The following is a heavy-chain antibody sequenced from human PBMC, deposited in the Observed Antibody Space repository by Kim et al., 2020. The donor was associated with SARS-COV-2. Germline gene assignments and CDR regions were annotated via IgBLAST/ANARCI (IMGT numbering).Heavy chain of an antibody. Sequence: GGSLRLSCAASGFTVSTNYMTWVRQAPGQDLEWVAVIYSGGGTYYADSLTGRFTISRHNSENTLYLQMDSLRAEDTAVYYCASTIYSITMTGSVFSYFDL. CDR1: GFTVSTNY. J-gene: IGHJ2*01. D-gene: IGHD3-22*01. CDR2: IYSGGGT. V-gene: IGHV3-53*04. CDR3: ASTIYSITMTGSVFSYFDL.